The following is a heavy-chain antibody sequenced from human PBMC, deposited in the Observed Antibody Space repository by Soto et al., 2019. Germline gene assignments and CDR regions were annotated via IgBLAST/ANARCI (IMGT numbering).Heavy chain of an antibody. CDR1: GYSFTSYW. D-gene: IGHD6-19*01. J-gene: IGHJ6*02. CDR3: ARPREAGKYYYGVDF. Sequence: GESLKISCKGSGYSFTSYWIGWVRQVPGKGLEWMGMIYTGDSDTRYSPSFQGQGTISADKSISTAYLQWSSLKASDTAMYYCARPREAGKYYYGVDFWGQGTAVTVSS. V-gene: IGHV5-51*01. CDR2: IYTGDSDT.